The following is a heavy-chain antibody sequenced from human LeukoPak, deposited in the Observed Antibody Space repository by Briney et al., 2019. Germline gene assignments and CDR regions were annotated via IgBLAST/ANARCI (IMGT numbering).Heavy chain of an antibody. CDR3: AREVVVAEANWFDP. V-gene: IGHV1-69*13. D-gene: IGHD2-15*01. Sequence: ASVKVSCKASGYTFTSYDINWVRQAPGQGLEWMGGIIPIFGTANYAQKFQGRVTITADESTSTAYMELSSLRSEDTAVYYCAREVVVAEANWFDPWGQGTLVTVSS. J-gene: IGHJ5*02. CDR1: GYTFTSYD. CDR2: IIPIFGTA.